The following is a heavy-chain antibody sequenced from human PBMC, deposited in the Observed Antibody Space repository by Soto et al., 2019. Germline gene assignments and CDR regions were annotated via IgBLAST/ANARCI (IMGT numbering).Heavy chain of an antibody. CDR1: GYTFTSYG. V-gene: IGHV1-18*01. Sequence: GASVKVSCKASGYTFTSYGISWVRQAPGQGLEWMGWISAYNGKTNYAQKFQGRVTITTDTSTSTAYMELSSLRSEDTAVYYCARDWYGYYDWAYYYYGMDVWGQGTTVTVSS. CDR2: ISAYNGKT. D-gene: IGHD5-18*01. CDR3: ARDWYGYYDWAYYYYGMDV. J-gene: IGHJ6*02.